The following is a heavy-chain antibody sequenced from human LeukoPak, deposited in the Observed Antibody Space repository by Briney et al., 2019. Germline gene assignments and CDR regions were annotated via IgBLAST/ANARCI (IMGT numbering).Heavy chain of an antibody. D-gene: IGHD4-17*01. CDR1: GGSISSSSYY. CDR2: ISYSGST. Sequence: SETLSLTCTVSGGSISSSSYYWGWIHQPPGKGLEWIGDISYSGSTYYNPSLKSRVTISVDTSKNQFSLKLSSVTAADTALYYCARDRGYGDYADYFDYWGQGTLVTVSS. V-gene: IGHV4-39*07. CDR3: ARDRGYGDYADYFDY. J-gene: IGHJ4*02.